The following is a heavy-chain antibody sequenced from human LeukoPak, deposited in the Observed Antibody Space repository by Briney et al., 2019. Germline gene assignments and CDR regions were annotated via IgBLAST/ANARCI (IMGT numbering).Heavy chain of an antibody. Sequence: GASVKVSCKASGYTFTGYYMHWVRQAPGQGLEWMGRINPNSGGTNYAQKLQGRVTMTTDTPTSTAYMELRSLRSDDTAVYYCARYGYYDSSGYYPVLVYWGQGTLVTVSS. CDR2: INPNSGGT. CDR3: ARYGYYDSSGYYPVLVY. V-gene: IGHV1-2*06. D-gene: IGHD3-22*01. J-gene: IGHJ4*02. CDR1: GYTFTGYY.